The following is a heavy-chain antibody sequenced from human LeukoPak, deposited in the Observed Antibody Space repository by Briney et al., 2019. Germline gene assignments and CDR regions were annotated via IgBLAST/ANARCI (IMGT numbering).Heavy chain of an antibody. Sequence: GGSLRLACIASGFTFSTFAMIWVRQPPGKGLEWVSSIFPSGGEIHYADSVKGRFTISRDNAKNSLYLQMNSLRAEDTAVYYCAELDITMIGGVWGKGTTVTISS. CDR2: IFPSGGEI. CDR1: GFTFSTFA. J-gene: IGHJ6*04. V-gene: IGHV3-21*01. CDR3: AELDITMIGGV. D-gene: IGHD3-10*02.